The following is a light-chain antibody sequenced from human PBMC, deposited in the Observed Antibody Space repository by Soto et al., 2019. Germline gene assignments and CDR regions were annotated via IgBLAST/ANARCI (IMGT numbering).Light chain of an antibody. J-gene: IGKJ4*01. CDR2: DAS. CDR3: QQCDQLPLT. V-gene: IGKV1-33*01. Sequence: DIQMTQSPSSLSASVGDRVTTTCQASQDISNCLNWYQQKPGKAPQLLIYDASKLETGVPSRFSGSGSATDFTLTISSLQAEDIARYYCQQCDQLPLTFGGGTKVDIK. CDR1: QDISNC.